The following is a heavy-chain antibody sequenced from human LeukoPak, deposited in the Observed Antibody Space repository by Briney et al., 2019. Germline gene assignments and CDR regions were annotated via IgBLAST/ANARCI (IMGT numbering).Heavy chain of an antibody. D-gene: IGHD3-10*01. Sequence: PGGSLRLSCAASGFTFSAYSMNWIRQAPGKGLEWVSYISSSSSYTNYADSVKGRFTISRDNAKNSLYLQMNSLRAEDTAVYYCARDRYGSGSDAFDIWGQGTMVTVSS. CDR3: ARDRYGSGSDAFDI. V-gene: IGHV3-11*05. J-gene: IGHJ3*02. CDR2: ISSSSSYT. CDR1: GFTFSAYS.